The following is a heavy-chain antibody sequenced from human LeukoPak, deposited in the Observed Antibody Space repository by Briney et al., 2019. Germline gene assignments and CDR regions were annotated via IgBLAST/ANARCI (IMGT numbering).Heavy chain of an antibody. CDR2: IKQDGSVK. CDR1: GFTFSSYW. CDR3: ARGGYRHIVVVTAIPGAFDI. Sequence: GGSLRLSCAASGFTFSSYWMSWVRQAPGKGLEWVANIKQDGSVKYYVDSVKGRFTISRDNAKNSLYLQMNSLRAEDTAVYYCARGGYRHIVVVTAIPGAFDIWGQGTMVTVSS. V-gene: IGHV3-7*03. J-gene: IGHJ3*02. D-gene: IGHD2-21*02.